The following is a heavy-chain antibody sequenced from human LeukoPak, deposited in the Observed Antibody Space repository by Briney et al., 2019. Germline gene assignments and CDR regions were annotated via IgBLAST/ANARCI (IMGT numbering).Heavy chain of an antibody. V-gene: IGHV1-69*13. CDR3: ARDRLPLRITMLDDY. D-gene: IGHD3-10*02. CDR1: GGTFSRYA. CDR2: IIPIFGTA. Sequence: SVKVSRKASGGTFSRYAISWVRQAPGQGLEWMGGIIPIFGTANYAQKFQGRVTITADESTSTAYMELSSLRSEDTAVYYCARDRLPLRITMLDDYWGQGTLVTVSS. J-gene: IGHJ4*02.